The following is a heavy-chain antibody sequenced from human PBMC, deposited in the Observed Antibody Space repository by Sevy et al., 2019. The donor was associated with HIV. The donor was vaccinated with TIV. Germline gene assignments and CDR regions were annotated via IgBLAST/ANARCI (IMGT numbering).Heavy chain of an antibody. V-gene: IGHV4-34*01. J-gene: IGHJ5*02. CDR3: ARGLLSSEDYDFSSGYYT. CDR1: GGSFSGYY. D-gene: IGHD3-3*01. Sequence: SETLSLTCAVYGGSFSGYYWSWIRQPPGKGLEWIGEINHRGSTNYNPSLKSRVTISVDTSKNQFSLKLSSVTAADTAVYYCARGLLSSEDYDFSSGYYTWGQGTLVTVSS. CDR2: INHRGST.